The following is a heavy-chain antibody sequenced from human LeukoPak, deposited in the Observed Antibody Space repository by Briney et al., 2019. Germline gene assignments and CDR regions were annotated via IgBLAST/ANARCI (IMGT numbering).Heavy chain of an antibody. V-gene: IGHV1-69*06. D-gene: IGHD2-2*01. CDR2: IIPIFGTA. Sequence: ASVKVSCKASGGTFSSYAISWVRQAPGQGLEWMGGIIPIFGTANYAQKFQGRVTITADKSTSTAYMELSSLRSEDTAVYYCARAGYCSSTSCLWFDPWGQGTLVTVSS. CDR3: ARAGYCSSTSCLWFDP. CDR1: GGTFSSYA. J-gene: IGHJ5*02.